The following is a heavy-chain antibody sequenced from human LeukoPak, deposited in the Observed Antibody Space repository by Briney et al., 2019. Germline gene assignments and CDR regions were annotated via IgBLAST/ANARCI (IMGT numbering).Heavy chain of an antibody. V-gene: IGHV3-21*01. J-gene: IGHJ4*02. Sequence: GGSLRLSCAAPRFTFSDYSMNWVRQAPGKGLQWVAAISSGSVYIYYADSMKGRFTISRDNAKNSMYLQMYSLRAEDTAVYYCARDGGFDYWGQGTLVTVSS. CDR3: ARDGGFDY. CDR2: ISSGSVYI. CDR1: RFTFSDYS. D-gene: IGHD3-16*01.